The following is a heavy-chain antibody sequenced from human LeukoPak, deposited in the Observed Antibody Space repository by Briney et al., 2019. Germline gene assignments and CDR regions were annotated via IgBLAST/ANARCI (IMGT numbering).Heavy chain of an antibody. CDR1: GFNFGYYA. D-gene: IGHD4-23*01. CDR2: IRYDGGHT. CDR3: AEEGGGRTFDY. V-gene: IGHV3-30*02. J-gene: IGHJ4*02. Sequence: TGGSLRLSCAASGFNFGYYAMHWVRQAPGKGLDWVAFIRYDGGHTYCADSVRGRFTVSRDNSKNTLYLQMNSLTAEDTALYYCAEEGGGRTFDYWGQETLVTVPS.